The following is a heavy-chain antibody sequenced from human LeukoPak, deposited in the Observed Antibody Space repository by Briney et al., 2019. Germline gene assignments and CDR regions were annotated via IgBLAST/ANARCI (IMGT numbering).Heavy chain of an antibody. V-gene: IGHV3-21*01. D-gene: IGHD1-14*01. CDR1: GFSFSNE. CDR3: ARSSSQRAGRFDY. Sequence: GGSLRLSCAASGFSFSNEMNWVRQAPGKGLEWVSSISSSSSYIYYADSVKGRFTISRDNAKNSLYLQMNSLRAEDTAVYYCARSSSQRAGRFDYWGQGTLVTVSS. CDR2: ISSSSSYI. J-gene: IGHJ4*02.